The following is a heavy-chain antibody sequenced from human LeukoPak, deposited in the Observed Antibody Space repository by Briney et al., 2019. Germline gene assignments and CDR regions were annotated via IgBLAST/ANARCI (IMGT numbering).Heavy chain of an antibody. CDR3: AKNSLSSRLRYFDY. J-gene: IGHJ4*02. Sequence: PGGSLRLSCAASGFTFSSYWMHWVRQAPGKGLVWVSRINSDGSSTSYADSVKGRFTISRDNSKNTLFLQMNSLRTEDTAVYYCAKNSLSSRLRYFDYWGQGTLVTVSS. V-gene: IGHV3-74*01. CDR2: INSDGSST. D-gene: IGHD4-17*01. CDR1: GFTFSSYW.